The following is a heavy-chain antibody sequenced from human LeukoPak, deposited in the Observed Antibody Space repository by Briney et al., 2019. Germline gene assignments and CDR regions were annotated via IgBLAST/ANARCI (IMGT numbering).Heavy chain of an antibody. CDR1: GFTFSSYA. D-gene: IGHD6-19*01. Sequence: GGSLRLSCAASGFTFSSYAMNWVRQAPGKGLEWVSAISGSGGSTYYADSVKGRFTISRDNSKNTLYLQMNSLRAEDTAVYYCAKDMSSGLYYYYYYMDVWGKGTTVTVSS. J-gene: IGHJ6*03. CDR3: AKDMSSGLYYYYYYMDV. CDR2: ISGSGGST. V-gene: IGHV3-23*01.